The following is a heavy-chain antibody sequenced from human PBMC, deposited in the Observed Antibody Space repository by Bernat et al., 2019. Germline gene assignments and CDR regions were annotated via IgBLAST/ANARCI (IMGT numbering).Heavy chain of an antibody. V-gene: IGHV3-23*04. D-gene: IGHD3-10*01. J-gene: IGHJ6*03. Sequence: EVQLVESGGDLVQPGGSLRLSCAVSGFTFSTYWMHWVRQAPGKGLEWVSAIRYGSDSTYYADSVKGRFTISRDDSKNTLYLHMNSLRAEDTALYFCAKGAGSGTFYYHYYMDVWGKGTTVTVSS. CDR2: IRYGSDST. CDR1: GFTFSTYW. CDR3: AKGAGSGTFYYHYYMDV.